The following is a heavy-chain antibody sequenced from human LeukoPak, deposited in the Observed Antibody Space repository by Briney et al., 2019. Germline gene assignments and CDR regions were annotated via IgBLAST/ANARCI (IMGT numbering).Heavy chain of an antibody. CDR2: INPNSGGT. J-gene: IGHJ4*02. V-gene: IGHV1-2*02. D-gene: IGHD6-19*01. Sequence: ASVKVSCKASGYTFTGYYMHWVRQAPGQGLEWMGWINPNSGGTKTAQTFQGRVTMTKDTSTSTAYMELSRLRSDDTAVYFCARSVVAGSGNFDYWGQGTLVTVSS. CDR1: GYTFTGYY. CDR3: ARSVVAGSGNFDY.